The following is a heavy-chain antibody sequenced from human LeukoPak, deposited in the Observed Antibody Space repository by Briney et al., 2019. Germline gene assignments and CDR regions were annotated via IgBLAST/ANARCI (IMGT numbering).Heavy chain of an antibody. CDR2: TSGSGGST. D-gene: IGHD1-1*01. J-gene: IGHJ4*02. CDR1: GFTFSSYA. V-gene: IGHV3-23*01. CDR3: AKDPPTSGTTFDY. Sequence: GGTLSLSCAASGFTFSSYAMSWVRQAPGRGLEWVSTTSGSGGSTYYADSVKGRFTISRDNSKNTLYLQMNSLRAEDTAVYYCAKDPPTSGTTFDYWGQGTLVTVSS.